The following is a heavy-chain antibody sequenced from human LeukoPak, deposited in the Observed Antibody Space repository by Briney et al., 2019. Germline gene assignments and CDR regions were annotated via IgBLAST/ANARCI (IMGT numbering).Heavy chain of an antibody. CDR2: IWYDGSDK. D-gene: IGHD6-13*01. Sequence: SGGSLRLSCAASGFPFSNFAMHWVRQAPGKGLEWVAAIWYDGSDKYYGDSVKGRFTISRDNSRNTLYLQMSSLRADDTAVYYCARDWAGFTAPGPFDYWGQGIPVIVSS. CDR1: GFPFSNFA. J-gene: IGHJ4*02. V-gene: IGHV3-33*01. CDR3: ARDWAGFTAPGPFDY.